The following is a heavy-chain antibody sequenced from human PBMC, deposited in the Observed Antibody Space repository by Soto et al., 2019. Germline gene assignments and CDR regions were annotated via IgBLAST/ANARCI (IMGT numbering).Heavy chain of an antibody. CDR1: GFTFDDHT. Sequence: DAQLVESGGGLVQPGKSLRISCVASGFTFDDHTMHWVRQAPGRGLEWVSCISWNSGIIGYADSVKGRFIISRDNAKNSLYLRMNSRQPEDTAVYYCTKETHSPSSYFEAIDVWGQGTKETVTS. D-gene: IGHD3-22*01. CDR2: ISWNSGII. V-gene: IGHV3-9*01. CDR3: TKETHSPSSYFEAIDV. J-gene: IGHJ3*01.